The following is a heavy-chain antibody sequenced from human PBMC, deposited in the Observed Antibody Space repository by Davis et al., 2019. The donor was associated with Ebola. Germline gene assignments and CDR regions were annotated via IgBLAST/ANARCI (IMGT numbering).Heavy chain of an antibody. V-gene: IGHV3-23*01. Sequence: PGGSLRLSCAASGFTFNNYAISWVRQAPGKGLEWVSTITGSGGSTYYVDSVKGRFTVSRDNSKNALYLQMNSLRDEDTAVYYCARREYSSGTYGMDVWGQGTTVTVS. J-gene: IGHJ6*02. CDR3: ARREYSSGTYGMDV. CDR2: ITGSGGST. D-gene: IGHD5-18*01. CDR1: GFTFNNYA.